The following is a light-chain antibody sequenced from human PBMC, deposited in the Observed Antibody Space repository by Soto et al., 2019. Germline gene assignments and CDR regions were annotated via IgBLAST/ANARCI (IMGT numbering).Light chain of an antibody. Sequence: DIQMTQSPSTLSASIGDRVTLTCRASQSLTGRLAWYQQKPGRPPKLLIYDVSILESGVPSRFSGGESGTDFTLTTSNLGPNDFETFYCQQYKVYPYTLGQGTRLDI. CDR2: DVS. CDR3: QQYKVYPYT. CDR1: QSLTGR. J-gene: IGKJ2*01. V-gene: IGKV1-5*01.